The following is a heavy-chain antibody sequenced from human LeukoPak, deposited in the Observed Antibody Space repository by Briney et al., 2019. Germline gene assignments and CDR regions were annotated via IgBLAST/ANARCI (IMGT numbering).Heavy chain of an antibody. V-gene: IGHV1-2*02. J-gene: IGHJ4*02. CDR1: GYTFTGYY. Sequence: ASVKVSCKASGYTFTGYYMRWVRQAPGQGLEWMGWINPNSGGTNYAQKFQGRVTMTRDTSISTAYMELSRLRSDDTAVYYCARGSKYSSGWYLHWGQGTLVTVSS. CDR3: ARGSKYSSGWYLH. D-gene: IGHD6-19*01. CDR2: INPNSGGT.